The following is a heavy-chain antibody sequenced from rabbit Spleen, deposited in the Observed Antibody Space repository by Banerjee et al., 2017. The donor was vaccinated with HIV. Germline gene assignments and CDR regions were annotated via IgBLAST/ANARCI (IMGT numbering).Heavy chain of an antibody. CDR2: IEPIFGIT. CDR3: VREVAAKFNL. D-gene: IGHD4-1*01. CDR1: GFDFRSYG. Sequence: QEQLEESGGDLVKPEGSLTLTCKASGFDFRSYGMSWDRQAPGKGLEWIGYIEPIFGITYYANWVNGRFTISSHNAQNTLFLQLNSLTAADTATYFCVREVAAKFNLWGPGTLVTVS. J-gene: IGHJ4*01. V-gene: IGHV1S47*01.